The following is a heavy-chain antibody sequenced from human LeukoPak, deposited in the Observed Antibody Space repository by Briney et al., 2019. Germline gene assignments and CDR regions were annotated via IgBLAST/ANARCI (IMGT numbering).Heavy chain of an antibody. V-gene: IGHV4-39*07. Sequence: PSETLSLTCTVSGGSISSSSYYWGWIRQPPGKGLEWIGTIYYSGSTYYNPSLKSRVTISVDTSKNQFSLKVSSVTAADTAVYYCARGRRDWGSYYYHMDVWGKGTTVTVSS. CDR1: GGSISSSSYY. CDR2: IYYSGST. CDR3: ARGRRDWGSYYYHMDV. J-gene: IGHJ6*03. D-gene: IGHD7-27*01.